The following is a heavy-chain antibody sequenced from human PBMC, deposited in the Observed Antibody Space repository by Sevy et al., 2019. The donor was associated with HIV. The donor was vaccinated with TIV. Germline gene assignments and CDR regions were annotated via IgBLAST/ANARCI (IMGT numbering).Heavy chain of an antibody. Sequence: GGYLRLSCAASGFTFSSYSMNWVRQAPGKGLEWISYISSSSSTIYYADSVKGRFTISRDNAKNSLYLQMNSLRDEDTAVYYCTILDTGIVGATTEGAFDIWGQGTMVTVSS. CDR3: TILDTGIVGATTEGAFDI. V-gene: IGHV3-48*02. J-gene: IGHJ3*02. CDR1: GFTFSSYS. D-gene: IGHD1-26*01. CDR2: ISSSSSTI.